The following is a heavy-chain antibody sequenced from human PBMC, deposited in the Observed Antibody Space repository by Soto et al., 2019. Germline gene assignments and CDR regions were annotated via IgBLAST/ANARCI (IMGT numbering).Heavy chain of an antibody. CDR2: ISSYNGDT. V-gene: IGHV1-18*01. Sequence: GASVKVTCKASGYTFTRSGISWARQAPGQGPEWMGWISSYNGDTNYAQTFQGRVTMTTDTSTSTAYMELRSLRSDDTAVYYCAIDGVAPSSYYGIDIWGQGPPVTVSS. CDR1: GYTFTRSG. D-gene: IGHD5-12*01. CDR3: AIDGVAPSSYYGIDI. J-gene: IGHJ6*01.